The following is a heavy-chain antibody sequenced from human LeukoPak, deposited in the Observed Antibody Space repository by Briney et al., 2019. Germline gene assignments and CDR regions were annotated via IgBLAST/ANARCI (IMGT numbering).Heavy chain of an antibody. J-gene: IGHJ3*02. Sequence: GRPLRLSCAASGFTFSSYAMHWVRQAPGKGLEWVAVISYDGSNKYYADSVKGRFTISRDNSKNTLYLQMNSLRAEDTAVYYCARPMGADGAFDIWGQGTMVTVSS. CDR1: GFTFSSYA. CDR3: ARPMGADGAFDI. V-gene: IGHV3-30-3*01. D-gene: IGHD2-8*01. CDR2: ISYDGSNK.